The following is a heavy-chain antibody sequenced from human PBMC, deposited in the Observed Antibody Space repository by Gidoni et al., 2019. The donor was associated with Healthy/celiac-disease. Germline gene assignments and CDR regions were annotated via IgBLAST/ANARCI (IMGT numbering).Heavy chain of an antibody. Sequence: QVQLQESGPGLVKPSQTLSLPCTVSGGSLSSGGYYWSWIRQHPGKGLEWIGYIYYSGSTYYNPSLKSLVTISVDTSKNQFSLKLSSVTAADTAVYYCARGGIYCSGGSCYQYYFDYWGQGTLVTVSS. CDR1: GGSLSSGGYY. J-gene: IGHJ4*02. CDR3: ARGGIYCSGGSCYQYYFDY. V-gene: IGHV4-31*01. CDR2: IYYSGST. D-gene: IGHD2-15*01.